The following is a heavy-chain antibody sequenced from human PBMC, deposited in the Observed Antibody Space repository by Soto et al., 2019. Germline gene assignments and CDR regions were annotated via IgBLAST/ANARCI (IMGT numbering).Heavy chain of an antibody. D-gene: IGHD1-7*01. CDR1: GFTFSSYS. CDR2: ISSSSYI. Sequence: GWSLRLSCAASGFTFSSYSMNWVRQAPGKGLEWVSSISSSSYIYYADSVKGRFTISRDNAKNSLYLQMDSLRAEDTAVYYCAREWLELSMDVWGQGTTVTVSS. CDR3: AREWLELSMDV. J-gene: IGHJ6*02. V-gene: IGHV3-21*01.